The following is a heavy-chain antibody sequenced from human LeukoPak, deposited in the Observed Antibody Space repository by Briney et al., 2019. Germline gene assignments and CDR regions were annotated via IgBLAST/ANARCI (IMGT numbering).Heavy chain of an antibody. Sequence: SQTLSLTCTVSGGSISSGGYYWSWIRQPPGKGLEWIGYIYHSGSTYYNPSLKSRVTISVDRSKNQFSLKLSSVTAADTAVYYCARDLGLVHAFDIWGQGTMVTVSS. V-gene: IGHV4-30-2*01. D-gene: IGHD6-19*01. J-gene: IGHJ3*02. CDR1: GGSISSGGYY. CDR3: ARDLGLVHAFDI. CDR2: IYHSGST.